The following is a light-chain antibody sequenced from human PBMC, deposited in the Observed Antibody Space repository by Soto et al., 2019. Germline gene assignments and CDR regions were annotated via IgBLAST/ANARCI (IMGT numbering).Light chain of an antibody. CDR2: AVS. V-gene: IGKV1-39*01. Sequence: DIQMTQSPSSLSASVGDRITISCRASESISNFLDWYQHKPGQAPKILIYAVSTLQSGAPLRFTGSGSGTDFNLTISSLQPEDFATYFCQQTYSMLFTFGGGTKVEIK. CDR3: QQTYSMLFT. CDR1: ESISNF. J-gene: IGKJ4*01.